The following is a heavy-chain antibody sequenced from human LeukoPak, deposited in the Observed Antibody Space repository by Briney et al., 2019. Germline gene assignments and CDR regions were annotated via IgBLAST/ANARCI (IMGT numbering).Heavy chain of an antibody. Sequence: GGSLRLSCAASGFTFDDYAMHWVRQAPGKGLEWVSGISWNSGSIGYADSVKGRFTISRDNAKNSLYLQMNSLRAEDTALYYCAKDGSGIAVAGTQYYYYYGMDVWGQVATVTVSS. V-gene: IGHV3-9*01. CDR3: AKDGSGIAVAGTQYYYYYGMDV. CDR2: ISWNSGSI. J-gene: IGHJ6*02. CDR1: GFTFDDYA. D-gene: IGHD6-19*01.